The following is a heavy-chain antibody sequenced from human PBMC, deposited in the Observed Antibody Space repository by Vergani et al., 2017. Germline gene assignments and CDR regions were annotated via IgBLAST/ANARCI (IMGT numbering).Heavy chain of an antibody. CDR3: YTDYHDY. CDR1: GITFKNAW. D-gene: IGHD2-2*02. CDR2: IRSKNDGGTA. V-gene: IGHV3-15*01. J-gene: IGHJ4*02. Sequence: EVQVVESGGGSIKPGGSLRLSCVVSGITFKNAWINWVRQAPGKGLEWIGRIRSKNDGGTADDAAPLKGRFTILRDDSKDSAFLLVNNLKTEDTAVYFCYTDYHDYWGQGTLVTVSS.